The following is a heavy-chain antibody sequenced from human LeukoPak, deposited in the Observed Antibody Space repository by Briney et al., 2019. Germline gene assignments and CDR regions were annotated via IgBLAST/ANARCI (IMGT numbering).Heavy chain of an antibody. V-gene: IGHV3-21*04. CDR3: ARDRLGVEMSTINRFDY. J-gene: IGHJ4*02. CDR1: GFTFSSYT. D-gene: IGHD5-24*01. Sequence: GGSLRLSCAASGFTFSSYTMNWVRQAPGKGLEWVSSISTGSSYIYYANSVKGRFTISSDNAKNSLYLQMNSLRAGDTVVYYCARDRLGVEMSTINRFDYWGQGTLVAVSS. CDR2: ISTGSSYI.